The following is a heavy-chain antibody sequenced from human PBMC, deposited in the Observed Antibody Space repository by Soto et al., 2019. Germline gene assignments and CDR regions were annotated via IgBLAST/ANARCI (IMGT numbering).Heavy chain of an antibody. CDR2: ISYDGGNT. CDR1: GFTFRRYG. J-gene: IGHJ5*02. CDR3: AREVRANLNDFGDYEWFDP. D-gene: IGHD4-17*01. V-gene: IGHV3-30*03. Sequence: LRLSCAASGFTFRRYGMHWVRHGPAKGLEWVSFISYDGGNTDYVGSVKGRFTISRDNSKNTLYLQMRSLRAEDTAVYFCAREVRANLNDFGDYEWFDPWGQGTLVTVSS.